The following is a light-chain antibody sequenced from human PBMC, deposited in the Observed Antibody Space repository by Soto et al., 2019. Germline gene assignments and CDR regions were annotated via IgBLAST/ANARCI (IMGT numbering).Light chain of an antibody. CDR1: SSDVGGYNY. J-gene: IGLJ1*01. V-gene: IGLV2-8*01. CDR3: SSYAGSNIHV. CDR2: EVS. Sequence: QSVLTQPPSASGSPGQSVTISCTGTSSDVGGYNYVSWYQQHPGKAPKLMIYEVSKRPSGVPDRFSGSKSGNTASLTVSGLQAEDEADYYCSSYAGSNIHVLGTGTKVTVL.